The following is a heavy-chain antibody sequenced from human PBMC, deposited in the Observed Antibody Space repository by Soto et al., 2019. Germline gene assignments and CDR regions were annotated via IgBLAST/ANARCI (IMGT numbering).Heavy chain of an antibody. CDR3: ASDRVSYSGYGEAFDM. J-gene: IGHJ3*02. CDR1: GFTFSRYG. D-gene: IGHD5-12*01. CDR2: IGFDGNSK. Sequence: QVQLVESGGGVVQPGRSLRLSCAASGFTFSRYGMNWVRQAPGKGLEWVAGIGFDGNSKYYADSVKGRLTISRDNSKSTLYVQMNSLRVEETAVDYCASDRVSYSGYGEAFDMWGQGTMVTVSS. V-gene: IGHV3-33*01.